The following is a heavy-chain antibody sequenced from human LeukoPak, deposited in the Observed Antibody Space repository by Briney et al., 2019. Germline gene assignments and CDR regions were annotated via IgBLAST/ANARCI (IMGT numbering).Heavy chain of an antibody. CDR3: ASDRVLLWFGELNY. V-gene: IGHV3-30-3*01. Sequence: PGGSLRLSCAASGFTFSSYAMHRVRQAPGKGLEWVAVISYDGSNKYYADSVKGRFTISRDNPKNTLYLQMNSLRAEDTAVYYCASDRVLLWFGELNYWGQGTLVTVSS. CDR2: ISYDGSNK. D-gene: IGHD3-10*01. J-gene: IGHJ4*02. CDR1: GFTFSSYA.